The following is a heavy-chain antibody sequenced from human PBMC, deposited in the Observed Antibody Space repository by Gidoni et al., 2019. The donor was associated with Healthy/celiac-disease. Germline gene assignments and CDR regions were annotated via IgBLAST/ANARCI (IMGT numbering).Heavy chain of an antibody. J-gene: IGHJ6*04. CDR3: ARDRTAMEYYYYGMDV. CDR1: GVSFSGYY. CDR2: INHSGST. V-gene: IGHV4-34*01. D-gene: IGHD5-18*01. Sequence: QAQLQQWGAGLLKPSETLSLTCAVYGVSFSGYYWSWIRQPPGKGLEWIGEINHSGSTNYNPSLKSRVTISVDTSKNQFSLKLSSGTAADTAVYYCARDRTAMEYYYYGMDVWGKGTTVTVSS.